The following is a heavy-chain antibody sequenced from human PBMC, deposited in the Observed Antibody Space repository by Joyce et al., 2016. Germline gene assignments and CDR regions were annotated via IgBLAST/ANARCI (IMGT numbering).Heavy chain of an antibody. D-gene: IGHD6-13*01. CDR3: SKGRRVIAAAGRNKYYMDV. CDR1: GLTLNNYA. J-gene: IGHJ6*03. Sequence: EVQLLESGGGLVQPGGSLRLSCAASGLTLNNYAVNWVRHTAGRGLEWVSSSTAGGGSTYYADSLKGRFTISRDDSNNTLFLQMNSLTAEDTAIYYCSKGRRVIAAAGRNKYYMDVWGKGTTVTVSS. CDR2: STAGGGST. V-gene: IGHV3-23*01.